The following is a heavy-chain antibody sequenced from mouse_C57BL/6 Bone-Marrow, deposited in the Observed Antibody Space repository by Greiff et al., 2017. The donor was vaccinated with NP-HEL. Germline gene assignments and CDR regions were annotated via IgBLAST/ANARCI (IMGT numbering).Heavy chain of an antibody. J-gene: IGHJ1*03. Sequence: EVMLVESEGGLVQPGSSMKLSCTASGFTFSDYYMAWVRQVPEKGLEWVANINYDGSSTYYLDSLKSRFIISRDNAKNILYLQMSSLKSEDTATYYCARRSYYGSSWYFDVWGTGTTVTVSS. CDR3: ARRSYYGSSWYFDV. D-gene: IGHD1-1*01. CDR1: GFTFSDYY. CDR2: INYDGSST. V-gene: IGHV5-16*01.